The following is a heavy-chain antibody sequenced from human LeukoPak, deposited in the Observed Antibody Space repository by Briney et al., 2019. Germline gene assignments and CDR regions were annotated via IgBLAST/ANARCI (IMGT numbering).Heavy chain of an antibody. V-gene: IGHV4-59*01. D-gene: IGHD1-7*01. J-gene: IGHJ6*03. CDR3: ARINNWNYAFYYYYMDV. Sequence: WETLSLTCTVSGGSISSYYWSWIRQPSGKGLEWIGYIYYSGSTNYNPSLKSRVTISVDTSKNQFSLKLSSVTAADTAVYYCARINNWNYAFYYYYMDVWGKGTTVTVSS. CDR1: GGSISSYY. CDR2: IYYSGST.